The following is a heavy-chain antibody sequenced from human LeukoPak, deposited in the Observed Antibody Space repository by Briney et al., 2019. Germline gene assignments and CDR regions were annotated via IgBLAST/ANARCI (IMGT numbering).Heavy chain of an antibody. Sequence: GASVKVSCKASGYTFTSCTMHWVRQAPGQRLERMGWINTGNGNTKYSQEFQGRVTITRDTSASTAYMELSSLRSEDMAVYYCAIWRSSSWFDPWGQGTLVTVSS. CDR1: GYTFTSCT. D-gene: IGHD6-6*01. J-gene: IGHJ5*02. CDR3: AIWRSSSWFDP. CDR2: INTGNGNT. V-gene: IGHV1-3*03.